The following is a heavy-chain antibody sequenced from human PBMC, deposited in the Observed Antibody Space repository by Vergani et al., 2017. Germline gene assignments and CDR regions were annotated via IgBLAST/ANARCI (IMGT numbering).Heavy chain of an antibody. D-gene: IGHD2-21*02. CDR1: GFTFSSYA. CDR3: ARVGHLVAVTGEGPSLDL. V-gene: IGHV3-30-3*01. J-gene: IGHJ2*01. CDR2: ISYDGSNK. Sequence: QVQLVESGGGVVQPGRSLRLSCAASGFTFSSYAMHWVRQAPGKGLEWVAVISYDGSNKYYADSVKGRFTISRDNSKNTLYLQMNSLRAEDTAVYYCARVGHLVAVTGEGPSLDLWGRGTLVTVSS.